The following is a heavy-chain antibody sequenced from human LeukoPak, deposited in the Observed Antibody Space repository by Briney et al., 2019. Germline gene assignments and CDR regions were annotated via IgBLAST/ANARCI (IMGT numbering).Heavy chain of an antibody. D-gene: IGHD3-10*01. CDR3: ARDPAQAPDYYGSGSPFYYYGMDV. CDR1: GFTVSSNY. J-gene: IGHJ6*02. CDR2: IYSGGST. Sequence: PGGSLRLSCAASGFTVSSNYMSWVRQAPGKGLEWVSVIYSGGSTYYADSVKGRFTISRDNSKNTLYLQMNSLRAEDTAVYYCARDPAQAPDYYGSGSPFYYYGMDVWGQGTAVTVSS. V-gene: IGHV3-53*01.